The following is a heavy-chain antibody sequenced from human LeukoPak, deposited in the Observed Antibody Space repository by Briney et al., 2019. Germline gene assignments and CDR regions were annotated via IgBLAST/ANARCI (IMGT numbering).Heavy chain of an antibody. J-gene: IGHJ6*03. CDR1: GGSISSSNW. CDR3: ARVKDPGGYYYYYYMDI. CDR2: IYHSGST. Sequence: SETLSLTCAVSGGSISSSNWWSWVRQPPGKGLEWIGEIYHSGSTNYNPSLKSRVTISVDTSKNQFSLKVSSVTAADTAVYYCARVKDPGGYYYYYYMDIWGKGNTVTVSS. D-gene: IGHD3-16*01. V-gene: IGHV4-4*02.